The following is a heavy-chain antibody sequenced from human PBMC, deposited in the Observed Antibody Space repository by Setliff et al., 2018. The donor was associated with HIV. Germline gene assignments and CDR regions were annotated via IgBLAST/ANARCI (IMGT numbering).Heavy chain of an antibody. J-gene: IGHJ4*02. CDR1: GNTFNIYA. D-gene: IGHD3-3*01. CDR2: LSPIRSIA. V-gene: IGHV1-69*10. CDR3: ARVTRFLESFSTKNYFDY. Sequence: SVKVSCKASGNTFNIYAISWVRQAPGHGPEWVGGLSPIRSIANYAQKFQGRVTMTTDTSTSTAYMDLRSLRSGDTAVYYCARVTRFLESFSTKNYFDYWGQGTLVTVSS.